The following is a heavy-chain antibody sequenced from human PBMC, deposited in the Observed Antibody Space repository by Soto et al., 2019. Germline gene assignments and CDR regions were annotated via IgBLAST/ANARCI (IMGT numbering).Heavy chain of an antibody. V-gene: IGHV5-51*01. CDR2: IYPGDSDT. CDR3: ARWYSSGLYYLDY. CDR1: GYSFTSDW. J-gene: IGHJ4*02. D-gene: IGHD6-19*01. Sequence: GESLKISFKGSGYSFTSDWIAWVRQMPGKGLECMGIIYPGDSDTRYSPSFQGQVTISADKSSAYLQWNSLEASDTAMYYCARWYSSGLYYLDYWGQGTLVTVSS.